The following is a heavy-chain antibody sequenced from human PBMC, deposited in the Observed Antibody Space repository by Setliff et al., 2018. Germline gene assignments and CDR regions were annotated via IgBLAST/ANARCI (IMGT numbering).Heavy chain of an antibody. V-gene: IGHV1-18*01. D-gene: IGHD3-10*01. J-gene: IGHJ4*02. Sequence: ASVKVSCKASGYTFSSYAISWVRQAPGQGLEWLGWISVYSGNTDYAQNFQGRVTMTADTSTSTAYMELRSLTSDDTAVYYCARRPRAVYGSGRRNWFLDYWGQGTLVT. CDR1: GYTFSSYA. CDR2: ISVYSGNT. CDR3: ARRPRAVYGSGRRNWFLDY.